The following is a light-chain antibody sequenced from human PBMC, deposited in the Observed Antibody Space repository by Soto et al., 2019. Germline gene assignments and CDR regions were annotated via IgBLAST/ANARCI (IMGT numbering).Light chain of an antibody. J-gene: IGKJ1*01. V-gene: IGKV3-11*01. CDR3: QQRSNWQWT. Sequence: EIVLTQSPATLSLSPGERATLSCRASQRVSSYLAWYQQKPGQAPRLLIYDASNRATGIPARFSGSGSGTDFTLTISILEPEDFAVYYWQQRSNWQWTFGQGTKVEIK. CDR1: QRVSSY. CDR2: DAS.